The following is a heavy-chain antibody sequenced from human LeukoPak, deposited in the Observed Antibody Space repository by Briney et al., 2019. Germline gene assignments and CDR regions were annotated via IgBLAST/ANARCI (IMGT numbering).Heavy chain of an antibody. CDR3: ARQGDRHCDFWSGYSSLYNYMDV. D-gene: IGHD3-3*01. CDR2: IYYSGST. J-gene: IGHJ6*03. CDR1: GGSISSSSYY. V-gene: IGHV4-39*01. Sequence: SETLSLTCTVSGGSISSSSYYWGWIRQPPGKGLEWIGSIYYSGSTYYNPSLKSRVTISVDTSKNQFSLKLSSVTAADTAVYYCARQGDRHCDFWSGYSSLYNYMDVWGKGTTVTVSS.